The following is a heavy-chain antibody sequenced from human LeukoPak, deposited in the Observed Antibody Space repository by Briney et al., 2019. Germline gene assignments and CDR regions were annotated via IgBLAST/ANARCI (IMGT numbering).Heavy chain of an antibody. CDR2: MNTDGSTT. V-gene: IGHV3-74*01. Sequence: GGSLRLSCVASGFTFSRYWMHWVRHAPGKRLVWVSRMNTDGSTTDYADSVKGRFTISRDNAKNTLYLQMNSLGVEDTAVYFCASDFTGHDDYWGQGSQVTVSS. D-gene: IGHD2-8*02. CDR3: ASDFTGHDDY. J-gene: IGHJ4*02. CDR1: GFTFSRYW.